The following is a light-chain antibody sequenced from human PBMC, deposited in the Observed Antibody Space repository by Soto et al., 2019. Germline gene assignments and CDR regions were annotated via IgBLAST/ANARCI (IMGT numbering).Light chain of an antibody. J-gene: IGKJ3*01. CDR2: AAS. Sequence: DIKMTPCQSSLAASVGDRVTISCRASQSSNNFVKWYQQKPGKAPKLLIYAASTLQTGVPSRFSGSASGTDFTLTISSLQSEDFAVYFCQQYNNWPFTFGPGTKVDI. CDR1: QSSNNF. CDR3: QQYNNWPFT. V-gene: IGKV1-39*01.